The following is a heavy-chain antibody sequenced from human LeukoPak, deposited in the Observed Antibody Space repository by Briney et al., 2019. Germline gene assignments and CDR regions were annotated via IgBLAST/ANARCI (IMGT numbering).Heavy chain of an antibody. Sequence: GGSLRLSCATSGSSLSGHWMNWVRQPPGKGLEWVANIKADGGEKYYVDSVKGRFTISRDDAKRTVDLQMDNMRAEDTAIYYCAYRNNFEYWGQGALVTVSS. CDR1: GSSLSGHW. J-gene: IGHJ4*02. D-gene: IGHD1-26*01. CDR3: AYRNNFEY. CDR2: IKADGGEK. V-gene: IGHV3-7*05.